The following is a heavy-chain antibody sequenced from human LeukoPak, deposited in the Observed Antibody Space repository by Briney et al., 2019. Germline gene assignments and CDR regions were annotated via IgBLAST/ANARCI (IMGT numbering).Heavy chain of an antibody. CDR3: ARAGVTAIVGYYYYGMDV. D-gene: IGHD2-21*02. J-gene: IGHJ6*02. V-gene: IGHV1-18*01. CDR2: ISAYNGNT. CDR1: GYTFTSYG. Sequence: EASVKVSCKASGYTFTSYGISWVRQAPGQGLEWMGWISAYNGNTNYAQKLQGRVTMTTDTSTSTAYMELRSLRSDDTAVYYCARAGVTAIVGYYYYGMDVWGQGTTVTVSS.